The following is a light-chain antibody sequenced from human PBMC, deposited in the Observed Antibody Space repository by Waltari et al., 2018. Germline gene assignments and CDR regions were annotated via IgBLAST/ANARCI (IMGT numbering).Light chain of an antibody. J-gene: IGLJ2*01. Sequence: SFAPTQPVSVSVALGQTATISCGAENIESTNVHWDQPKPGQAPVLVIYQDKNRPSGIPDRFSGSNSGNPATVPFSRAQHDDEADYFCQVWDSGTVVFGGGTRLTVL. CDR2: QDK. CDR3: QVWDSGTVV. CDR1: NIESTN. V-gene: IGLV3-9*01.